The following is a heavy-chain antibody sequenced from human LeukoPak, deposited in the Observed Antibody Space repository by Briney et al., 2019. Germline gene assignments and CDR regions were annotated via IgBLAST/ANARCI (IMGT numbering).Heavy chain of an antibody. CDR2: IYYIGST. J-gene: IGHJ4*02. CDR1: GESINNYY. CDR3: AREDSTLGIDY. V-gene: IGHV4-59*01. Sequence: SETLSLTCTVSGESINNYYWTWIRQPPGKGLEWIGYIYYIGSTNYNPSLKSRVTISADMTKNQFSLKLSSVTAADTAVYYCAREDSTLGIDYWGQGTLVTVSS. D-gene: IGHD2/OR15-2a*01.